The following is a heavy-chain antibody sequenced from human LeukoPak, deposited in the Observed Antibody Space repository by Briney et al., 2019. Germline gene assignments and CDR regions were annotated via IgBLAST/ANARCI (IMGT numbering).Heavy chain of an antibody. V-gene: IGHV3-7*03. CDR3: APRYSGSSIPFDY. Sequence: GGSLRLSCAASGFTFSDYWMSWMRQAPGKGLEWVANIKYDGDEEYYVDSVKGRFTISRDNAKSSLYLQLNSLRVEDTAVYYCAPRYSGSSIPFDYWGQGTLVTVSS. CDR2: IKYDGDEE. J-gene: IGHJ4*02. D-gene: IGHD1-26*01. CDR1: GFTFSDYW.